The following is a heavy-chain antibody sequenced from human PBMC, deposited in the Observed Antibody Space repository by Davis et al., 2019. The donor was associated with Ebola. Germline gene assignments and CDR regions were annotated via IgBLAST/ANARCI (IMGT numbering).Heavy chain of an antibody. CDR1: GGTFSSYA. D-gene: IGHD1-26*01. J-gene: IGHJ4*02. V-gene: IGHV1-18*01. Sequence: ASVTVSCQASGGTFSSYAISWVRQAPGQGLEWMGWISAYNGNTNYAQKLQGRVTMTTDTSTSTAYMELRSLRSDDTAVYYCARDRGGSFLFDYWGQGTLVTVSS. CDR3: ARDRGGSFLFDY. CDR2: ISAYNGNT.